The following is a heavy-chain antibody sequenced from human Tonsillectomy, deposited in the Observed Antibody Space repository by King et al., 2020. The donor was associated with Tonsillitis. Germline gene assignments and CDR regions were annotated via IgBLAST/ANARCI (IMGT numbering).Heavy chain of an antibody. CDR1: GGSISSGSYY. Sequence: QLQESGPGLVKPSQTLSLTCTVSGGSISSGSYYWSWIRQPAGKGLEWIGRIYTSGSTNYNPSLKSRVTISVDTSKNQFSLKLSSVTAADTAVYYCARDAHYDSSGMYYFDYWGQGTLVTVSS. V-gene: IGHV4-61*02. D-gene: IGHD3-22*01. CDR3: ARDAHYDSSGMYYFDY. J-gene: IGHJ4*02. CDR2: IYTSGST.